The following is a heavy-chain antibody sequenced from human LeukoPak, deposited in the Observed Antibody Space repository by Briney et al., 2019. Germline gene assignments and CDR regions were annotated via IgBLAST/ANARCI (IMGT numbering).Heavy chain of an antibody. CDR3: ARVGDYYDSSGYYNPYYFDY. J-gene: IGHJ4*02. Sequence: GASVKVSCKASGYTFTSYYMHWVRQAPGQGLEWMGWINPNSGGTNYAQKFQGRVIMTRDTSISTAYMELSRLRSDDTAVYYCARVGDYYDSSGYYNPYYFDYWGQGTLVTVSS. V-gene: IGHV1-2*02. CDR2: INPNSGGT. D-gene: IGHD3-22*01. CDR1: GYTFTSYY.